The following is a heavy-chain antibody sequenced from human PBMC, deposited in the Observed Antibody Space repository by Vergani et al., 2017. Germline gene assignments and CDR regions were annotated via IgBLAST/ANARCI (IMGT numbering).Heavy chain of an antibody. D-gene: IGHD6-19*01. CDR2: IWYDGSNK. Sequence: QVQLVESGGGVVQPGRSLRLSCAASGFTFSSYGMHWVRQAPGKGLEWVAVIWYDGSNKYYADSVKGRFTISRDNSKNTLYLQMNSLRAEDTAVYYCARDFDRIAVAGTPSGYWGQGTLVTVSS. J-gene: IGHJ4*02. V-gene: IGHV3-33*01. CDR3: ARDFDRIAVAGTPSGY. CDR1: GFTFSSYG.